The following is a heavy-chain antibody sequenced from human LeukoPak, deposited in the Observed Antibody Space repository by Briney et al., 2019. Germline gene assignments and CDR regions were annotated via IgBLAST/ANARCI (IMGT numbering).Heavy chain of an antibody. CDR3: AKGRRDGYNYPFFDF. CDR1: GFTLRNSA. D-gene: IGHD5-24*01. CDR2: IIGNSVST. Sequence: PGGSLRLSCAASGFTLRNSAMSWVRQAPGKGLEWVSNIIGNSVSTYYADFVKGRFTISRDNSNNTLFLQMNSLSADDTARYYCAKGRRDGYNYPFFDFWGQGALVIVSS. J-gene: IGHJ4*02. V-gene: IGHV3-23*01.